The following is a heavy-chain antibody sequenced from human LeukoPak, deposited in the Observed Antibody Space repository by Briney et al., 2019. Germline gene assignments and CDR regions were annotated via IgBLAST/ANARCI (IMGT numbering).Heavy chain of an antibody. CDR2: IIPILGIA. J-gene: IGHJ4*02. D-gene: IGHD1-7*01. V-gene: IGHV1-69*04. CDR1: GGTFSSCA. Sequence: ASVKVSCKASGGTFSSCAISWVRQAPGQGLEWMGRIIPILGIANYAQKFQGRVTITADKSTSTAYMELSSLRSEDTAVYYCARDLGLSGTTHFFSYWGQGTLVTVSS. CDR3: ARDLGLSGTTHFFSY.